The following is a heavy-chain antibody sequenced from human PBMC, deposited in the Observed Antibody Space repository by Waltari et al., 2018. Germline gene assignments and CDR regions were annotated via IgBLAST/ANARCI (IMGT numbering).Heavy chain of an antibody. Sequence: QVQLQESGPGLVKPSETLSLTCAVSGYSISSGYYWGWIRQPPGKGLEWIGSIYHIGSTYYNPSLKSRVTISVDTSKNQFSLKLSSVTAADTAVYYCARWLQFRDAFDIWGQGTMVTVSS. CDR1: GYSISSGYY. CDR2: IYHIGST. V-gene: IGHV4-38-2*01. J-gene: IGHJ3*02. D-gene: IGHD5-12*01. CDR3: ARWLQFRDAFDI.